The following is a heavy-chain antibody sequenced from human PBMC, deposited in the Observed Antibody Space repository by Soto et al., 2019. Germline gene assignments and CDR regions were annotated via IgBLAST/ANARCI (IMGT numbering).Heavy chain of an antibody. CDR1: GYTFTRYD. J-gene: IGHJ6*02. Sequence: QVQLVQSGAEVKKPGASVKVSCKASGYTFTRYDISWVRQPPGQGFEWLGWMRDFNGNKNYTQKLQGRATMTTVTTTSKADMELRSLRSDSTAVYYTARGPSAVVQAPVNYYSYGIDVWGQGTTVTVSS. CDR3: ARGPSAVVQAPVNYYSYGIDV. CDR2: MRDFNGNK. D-gene: IGHD2-2*01. V-gene: IGHV1-18*04.